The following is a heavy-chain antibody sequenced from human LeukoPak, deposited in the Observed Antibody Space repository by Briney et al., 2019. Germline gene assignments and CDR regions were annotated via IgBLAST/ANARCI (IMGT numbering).Heavy chain of an antibody. CDR3: ERERGNSGGNTNGYFDY. Sequence: PGGSLRLSCAASMYTLRGYAMGCVRQAPGKGLEWVSVISGSGGTTYSADSVRGRFTISRDNSKTALYLQMNRLRAQATDAYYYERERGNSGGNTNGYFDYWGQGTLVTVSS. V-gene: IGHV3-23*01. CDR1: MYTLRGYA. CDR2: ISGSGGTT. D-gene: IGHD4-23*01. J-gene: IGHJ4*02.